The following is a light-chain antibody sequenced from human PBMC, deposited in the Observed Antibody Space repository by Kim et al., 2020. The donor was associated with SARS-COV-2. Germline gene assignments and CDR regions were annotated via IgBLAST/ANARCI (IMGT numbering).Light chain of an antibody. CDR2: SVS. J-gene: IGKJ5*01. Sequence: WSPGERATLSCRARRGVRGYLGWDQQKPGQAPRLLIYSVSNRATGIPARFSGSGSGTDFSLTISGLGPEEFAVYYCQQHNRWPITFGEETRLEIK. CDR1: RGVRGY. CDR3: QQHNRWPIT. V-gene: IGKV3-11*01.